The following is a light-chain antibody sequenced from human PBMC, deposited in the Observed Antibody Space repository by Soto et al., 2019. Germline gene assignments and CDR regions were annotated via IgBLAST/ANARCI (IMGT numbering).Light chain of an antibody. CDR3: QSYDSSLSAV. J-gene: IGLJ2*01. CDR2: GNS. CDR1: SSNIGAGYD. Sequence: QSVLTQPPSVSGGPGQRVTISCTGSSSNIGAGYDVHWYQQLPGTAPKLLIYGNSNRPSGVPDRFSGSKSGTSASLAITGLQAEDEADYYCQSYDSSLSAVFGGGTKLTVL. V-gene: IGLV1-40*01.